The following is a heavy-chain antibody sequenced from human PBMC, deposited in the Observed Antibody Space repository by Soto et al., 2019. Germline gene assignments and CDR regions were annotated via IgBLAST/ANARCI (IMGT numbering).Heavy chain of an antibody. Sequence: PSETLSLTCTVSGGSISSYYWSWIRQPPGKGLEWIGYIYYSGSTNYNPSLKSRVTVSVDTSKNQSSLKLSSVTAADTAVYYCARGTYYYDSSGYYYYYYYGMDVWGQGTTVTVSS. J-gene: IGHJ6*02. D-gene: IGHD3-22*01. CDR3: ARGTYYYDSSGYYYYYYYGMDV. V-gene: IGHV4-59*01. CDR2: IYYSGST. CDR1: GGSISSYY.